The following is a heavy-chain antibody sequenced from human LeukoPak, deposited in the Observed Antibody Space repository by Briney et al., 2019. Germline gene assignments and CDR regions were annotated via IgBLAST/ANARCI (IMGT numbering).Heavy chain of an antibody. V-gene: IGHV3-7*01. Sequence: PGGSLRLSCAGSGFTFSDFWMTWVRQTPGKGLEWVANIKEDGTEKNLVDSVKGRFTISRDNSKNTLYLQMNSLRAEDTAVYYCARDPAPYSSSWCDYWGQGTLVTVSS. CDR3: ARDPAPYSSSWCDY. CDR1: GFTFSDFW. CDR2: IKEDGTEK. J-gene: IGHJ4*02. D-gene: IGHD6-13*01.